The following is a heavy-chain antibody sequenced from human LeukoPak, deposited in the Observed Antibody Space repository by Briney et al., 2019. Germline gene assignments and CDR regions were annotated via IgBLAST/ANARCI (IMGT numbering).Heavy chain of an antibody. J-gene: IGHJ3*02. Sequence: SQTLSLTCTVSGGSISSATYYWSWIRQPAGKGLEWIGRIYSSGSTNYNPSLKSRVTISVDPSKNQFSLKLSSVTAADTAVYYCARDLLHRGYAFDIWGQGSMVTVSS. V-gene: IGHV4-61*02. CDR1: GGSISSATYY. CDR3: ARDLLHRGYAFDI. CDR2: IYSSGST. D-gene: IGHD5-12*01.